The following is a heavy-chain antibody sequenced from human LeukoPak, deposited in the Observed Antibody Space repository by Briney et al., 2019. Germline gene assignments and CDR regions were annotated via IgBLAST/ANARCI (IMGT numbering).Heavy chain of an antibody. Sequence: SETLSLTCAVYGGSFSGYYWSWIRQPPGKGLEWIGEINHSGSTNYNPSLKSRVTISVDTSKNQFSLKLSSVAAADTAVYYCARHERITMVRGGGVYYYYYMDVWGKGTTVTISS. CDR2: INHSGST. CDR1: GGSFSGYY. CDR3: ARHERITMVRGGGVYYYYYMDV. D-gene: IGHD3-10*01. V-gene: IGHV4-34*01. J-gene: IGHJ6*03.